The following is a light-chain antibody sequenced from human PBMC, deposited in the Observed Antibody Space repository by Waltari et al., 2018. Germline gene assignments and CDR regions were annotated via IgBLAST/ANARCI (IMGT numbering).Light chain of an antibody. Sequence: YVLTQPPSVSVAPGKTATLTCGGANIESKSVNWYQQKPGQAPVLVLFYDPDRPSGIPDRFSGSNSGNTATLTISWVEAGDEADYHCQVWDDTTNSGVFGGGTRLTVL. CDR1: NIESKS. CDR2: YDP. J-gene: IGLJ3*02. V-gene: IGLV3-21*04. CDR3: QVWDDTTNSGV.